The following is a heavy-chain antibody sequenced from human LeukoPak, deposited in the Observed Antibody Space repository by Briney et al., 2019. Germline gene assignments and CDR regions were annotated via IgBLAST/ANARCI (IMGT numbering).Heavy chain of an antibody. D-gene: IGHD3-16*02. CDR3: ARGSDFVWGSYRPYFDY. V-gene: IGHV3-21*01. J-gene: IGHJ4*02. Sequence: GGSLRLSCVASAFTFRTYSMHWVRQAPGQGLEWVSSISGSTSYIYYADSVRGRFTIYRDNAKNSLYLQMNSLRPEDTAVYYCARGSDFVWGSYRPYFDYWGQGTLVIVSS. CDR1: AFTFRTYS. CDR2: ISGSTSYI.